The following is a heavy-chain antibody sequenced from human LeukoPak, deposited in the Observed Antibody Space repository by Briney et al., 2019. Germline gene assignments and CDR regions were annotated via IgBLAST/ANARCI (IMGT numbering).Heavy chain of an antibody. Sequence: GGSLRLSCAASGFTFSSYGMHWVRQAPGKGLEWVSFISRAATTMFYADSVKGRFTITRDNAQNSLYLQLDSLRVEDTAVYYCARDSTPGYTAGFYFDLWGQGTLVTVSS. CDR2: ISRAATTM. CDR1: GFTFSSYG. V-gene: IGHV3-48*04. D-gene: IGHD5-18*01. CDR3: ARDSTPGYTAGFYFDL. J-gene: IGHJ4*02.